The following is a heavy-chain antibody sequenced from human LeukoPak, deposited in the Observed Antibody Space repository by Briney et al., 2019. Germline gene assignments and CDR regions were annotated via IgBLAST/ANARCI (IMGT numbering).Heavy chain of an antibody. J-gene: IGHJ4*02. V-gene: IGHV3-48*03. CDR1: GFTSSGFE. Sequence: GGSLRLSCAASGFTSSGFEMNWVRQAPGKGLEWVSAVSGSGSSMYYADSVKGRFTISRDNDKNSLFLQMNNLRAEDTAVYFCATRSSGYFFHWGQGTLVTVSS. D-gene: IGHD3-22*01. CDR2: VSGSGSSM. CDR3: ATRSSGYFFH.